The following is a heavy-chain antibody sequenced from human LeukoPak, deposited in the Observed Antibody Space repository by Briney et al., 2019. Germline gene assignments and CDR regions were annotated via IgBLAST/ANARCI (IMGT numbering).Heavy chain of an antibody. CDR1: GGSLNGYY. CDR3: AKNGQSGFSFDP. V-gene: IGHV4-34*01. D-gene: IGHD1-26*01. CDR2: GGNSGGT. Sequence: SETLSLTCAVSGGSLNGYYWSWIRQPPGKGLEWIGEGGNSGGTKFNPSLKSRVTISADTSKNQFSLKLSSVTAADTAVYYCAKNGQSGFSFDPWGQGTLVTVSS. J-gene: IGHJ5*02.